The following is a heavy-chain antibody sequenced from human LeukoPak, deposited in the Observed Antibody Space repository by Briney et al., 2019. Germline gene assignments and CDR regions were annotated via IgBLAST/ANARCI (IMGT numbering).Heavy chain of an antibody. J-gene: IGHJ4*02. Sequence: SETLSLTCSVSGGSIRGNYWSWIRQPAGKGLEWIGRISNSGSTNYNPSLKSRVTMSVDTAKNQFSLKLSSVTAADTAVYYCARASRGSFYYFDYWGQGTLVTVSS. V-gene: IGHV4-4*07. CDR3: ARASRGSFYYFDY. D-gene: IGHD3-22*01. CDR1: GGSIRGNY. CDR2: ISNSGST.